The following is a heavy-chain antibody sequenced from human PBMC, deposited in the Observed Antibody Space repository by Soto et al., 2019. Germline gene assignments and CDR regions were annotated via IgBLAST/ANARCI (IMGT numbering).Heavy chain of an antibody. D-gene: IGHD3-3*01. Sequence: GGSLRLSCAASGFTFSSYWMSWVRQAPGKGLEWVANIKQDGSEKYYVDSVKGRFTISRDNAKNSLYLQMNSLRAEDTAVYYCARISGHTIFGVVIMPGYGMDVWGQGTTVTVSS. J-gene: IGHJ6*02. CDR3: ARISGHTIFGVVIMPGYGMDV. CDR2: IKQDGSEK. CDR1: GFTFSSYW. V-gene: IGHV3-7*01.